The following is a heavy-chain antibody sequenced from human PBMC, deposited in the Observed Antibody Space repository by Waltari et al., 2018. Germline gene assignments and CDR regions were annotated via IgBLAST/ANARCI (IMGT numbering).Heavy chain of an antibody. Sequence: QVQLVQSGTEPGASVKVSCKASGYTFTTFAILWLRRAPGQSLEWMGWSTDGNGNPKYTQKFQDRLTITRDTAAATAFMDLSSITGEDTALYFCARAARGPLYYNGLDVWGQGTTVTVSS. CDR1: GYTFTTFA. V-gene: IGHV1-3*01. CDR3: ARAARGPLYYNGLDV. D-gene: IGHD2-15*01. J-gene: IGHJ6*02. CDR2: STDGNGNP.